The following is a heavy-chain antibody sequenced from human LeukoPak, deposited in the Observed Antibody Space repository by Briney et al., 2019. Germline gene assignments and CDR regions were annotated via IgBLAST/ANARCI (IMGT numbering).Heavy chain of an antibody. D-gene: IGHD6-13*01. V-gene: IGHV1-69*06. CDR3: ARGAGKGIAAAGGVDY. Sequence: ASVKVSCKASGGTFSRYGINWVRQAPGQELEWMGGIIPIFGAANYAQKFQGRVTITADTSTNTAYMELGSLRSEDMAVYYCARGAGKGIAAAGGVDYWGQGTLVTVSS. CDR1: GGTFSRYG. J-gene: IGHJ4*02. CDR2: IIPIFGAA.